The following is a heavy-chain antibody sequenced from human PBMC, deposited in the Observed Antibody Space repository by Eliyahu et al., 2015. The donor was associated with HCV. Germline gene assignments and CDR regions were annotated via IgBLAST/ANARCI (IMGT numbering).Heavy chain of an antibody. Sequence: EVQLVESGGGLVQPGGSXXLSCSAXGFTXSNXXMHWVRQAPGKGLEYVSAISSNGGSTYYADSVKGRFTISRDNSKNTLYLQMSSLRAEDTAVYYCVKMGLTGDLSHQYFDLWGRDTLVTVPS. V-gene: IGHV3-64D*06. CDR2: ISSNGGST. D-gene: IGHD7-27*01. CDR1: GFTXSNXX. J-gene: IGHJ2*01. CDR3: VKMGLTGDLSHQYFDL.